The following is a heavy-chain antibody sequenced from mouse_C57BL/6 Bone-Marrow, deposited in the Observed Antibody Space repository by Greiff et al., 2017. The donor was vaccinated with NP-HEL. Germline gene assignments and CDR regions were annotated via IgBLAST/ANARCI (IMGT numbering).Heavy chain of an antibody. CDR2: IDPNSGGT. Sequence: QVQLQQPGAELVKPGASVKLSCKASGYTFTSYWMHWVKQRPERGLEWIGRIDPNSGGTTYNEKFKGKAKLTVDKPSSTAYMQLRSLTSEDSAVDYCASNTTVVEGDYFDDWGQGTTLTVSS. CDR1: GYTFTSYW. J-gene: IGHJ2*01. V-gene: IGHV1-72*01. CDR3: ASNTTVVEGDYFDD. D-gene: IGHD1-1*01.